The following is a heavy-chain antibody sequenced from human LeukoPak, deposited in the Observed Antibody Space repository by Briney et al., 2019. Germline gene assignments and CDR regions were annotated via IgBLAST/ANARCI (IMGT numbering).Heavy chain of an antibody. CDR3: AKTASPLNWNQHSDY. CDR1: GFTFSSYG. J-gene: IGHJ4*02. CDR2: ISYDGSNK. D-gene: IGHD1-1*01. Sequence: GGSLRLSCAASGFTFSSYGMHWVRQAPGKGLEWVAVISYDGSNKYYADSVKGRFTISRDNSKNTLYLQMNSLRAEDTAVYYCAKTASPLNWNQHSDYWGQGTLVTVSS. V-gene: IGHV3-30*18.